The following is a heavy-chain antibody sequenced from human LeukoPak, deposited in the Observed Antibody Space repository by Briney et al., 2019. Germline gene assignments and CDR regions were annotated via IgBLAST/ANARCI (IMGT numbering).Heavy chain of an antibody. Sequence: ASVKVSCRASGYTFTSYYMHWVRQAPGQGLEWMGWINPSSGGTNYAQKFQGRVTMTRDTSISTAYMELSRLRSDDTAVYYCARERARGPRERSIGYWGQGTLVTVSS. J-gene: IGHJ4*02. CDR1: GYTFTSYY. V-gene: IGHV1-2*02. D-gene: IGHD1-1*01. CDR3: ARERARGPRERSIGY. CDR2: INPSSGGT.